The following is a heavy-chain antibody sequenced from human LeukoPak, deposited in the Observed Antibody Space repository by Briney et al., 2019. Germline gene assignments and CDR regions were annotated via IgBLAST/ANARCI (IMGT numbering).Heavy chain of an antibody. Sequence: PGGSLRLSCAASGFTFSSYGMHWVRQAPGKGLEWVAVISYDGSNKYYADSVKGRFTISRDNSKNTLYLQMNSLRAEVTVVYYCAKVMKTYCYGFDAFDIWGQGTMVTVSS. V-gene: IGHV3-30*18. CDR2: ISYDGSNK. CDR1: GFTFSSYG. J-gene: IGHJ3*02. D-gene: IGHD3-10*01. CDR3: AKVMKTYCYGFDAFDI.